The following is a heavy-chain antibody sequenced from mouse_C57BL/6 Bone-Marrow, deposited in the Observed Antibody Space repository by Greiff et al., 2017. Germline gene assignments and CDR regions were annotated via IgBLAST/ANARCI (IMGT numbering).Heavy chain of an antibody. D-gene: IGHD1-1*01. Sequence: EVQLQQSGPELVKPGASVKISCKASGYSFTGYYMHWVKPSPEKSLEWIGEINPSTGGTTYNQKFKAKATLTVDKSSSTAYMQRKSLTSEDSAVYYCARCSSYWYFDVWGTGTTVTVSS. J-gene: IGHJ1*03. V-gene: IGHV1-42*01. CDR1: GYSFTGYY. CDR2: INPSTGGT. CDR3: ARCSSYWYFDV.